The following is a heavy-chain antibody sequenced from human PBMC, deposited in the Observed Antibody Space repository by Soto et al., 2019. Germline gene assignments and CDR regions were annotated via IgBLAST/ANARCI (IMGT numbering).Heavy chain of an antibody. CDR3: AKGIVGATRSPDFDY. Sequence: SLRLSCAASGFTFSSYAMSWVRQAPGKGLEWVSAISGSGGSTYYADSVKGRFTISRDNSKNTLYLQMNSLRAEDTAVYYCAKGIVGATRSPDFDYWGQGTLVTVSS. J-gene: IGHJ4*02. CDR2: ISGSGGST. D-gene: IGHD1-26*01. V-gene: IGHV3-23*01. CDR1: GFTFSSYA.